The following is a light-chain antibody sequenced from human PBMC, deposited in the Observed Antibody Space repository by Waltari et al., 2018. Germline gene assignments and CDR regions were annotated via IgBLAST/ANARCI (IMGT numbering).Light chain of an antibody. CDR2: DKE. J-gene: IGLJ2*01. Sequence: YVSWYKPFQGTAPKVLCSDKEKGPAGIPVRCSGSKSGTSATLGIAGRETGDEADYYCGTWDRSLGAVVVGGGTKLTV. CDR1: Y. CDR3: GTWDRSLGAVV. V-gene: IGLV1-51*01.